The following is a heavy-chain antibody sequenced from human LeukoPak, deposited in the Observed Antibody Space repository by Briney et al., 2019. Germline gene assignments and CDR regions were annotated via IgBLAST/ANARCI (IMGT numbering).Heavy chain of an antibody. CDR3: ARGPGGRGSY. J-gene: IGHJ4*02. CDR1: GGSFSGYY. Sequence: SETLSLTCAVYGGSFSGYYWSWIRQPPRKGLEWIGEINHSGSTNYNPSLKSRVTISVDTSKNQFSLKLSSATAADTAVYYCARGPGGRGSYWGQGTLVTVSS. CDR2: INHSGST. V-gene: IGHV4-34*01.